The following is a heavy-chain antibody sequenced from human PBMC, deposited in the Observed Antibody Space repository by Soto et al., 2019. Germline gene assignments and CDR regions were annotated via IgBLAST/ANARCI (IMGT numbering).Heavy chain of an antibody. J-gene: IGHJ1*01. D-gene: IGHD1-26*01. V-gene: IGHV4-34*01. CDR2: INHSGST. CDR1: GGSFSGYY. Sequence: SETLSLTCAVYGGSFSGYYWSWIRQPPGKGLEWIGEINHSGSTNYNPSLKSRVTISVDTSKNQFSLKLSSVTAADTAVYYCAVGGSWLYFQHWGQGTLVTVSS. CDR3: AVGGSWLYFQH.